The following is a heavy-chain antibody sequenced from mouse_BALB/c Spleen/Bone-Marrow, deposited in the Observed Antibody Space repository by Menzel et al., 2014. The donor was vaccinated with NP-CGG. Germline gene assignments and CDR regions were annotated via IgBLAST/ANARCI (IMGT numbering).Heavy chain of an antibody. CDR3: TREGYGNSYYFDY. V-gene: IGHV1-15*01. J-gene: IGHJ2*01. Sequence: VQLQQSGAELVRPGASVTLSCKASGYTFTDYEMHWVKQTPVHGLEWIGAIDPETGGTAYNQKFKGKATLTADKSSSTAYMELRCLTSEGSAVYYCTREGYGNSYYFDYWGQGTTLTVSS. CDR1: GYTFTDYE. D-gene: IGHD2-1*01. CDR2: IDPETGGT.